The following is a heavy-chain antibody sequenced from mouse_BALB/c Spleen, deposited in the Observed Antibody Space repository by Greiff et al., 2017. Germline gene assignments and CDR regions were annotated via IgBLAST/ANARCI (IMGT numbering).Heavy chain of an antibody. J-gene: IGHJ3*01. D-gene: IGHD2-3*01. CDR3: ARGGYYPAWFAY. Sequence: VQLQQSGPSLMKPSQTLSLTCSVTGDSITSGYWNWIRKFPGNKLEYMGYISYSGSTYYNPSLKSRISITRDPSKNQYYLQLNSVTTEDTATYYCARGGYYPAWFAYWGQGTLVTVSA. V-gene: IGHV3-8*02. CDR1: GDSITSGY. CDR2: ISYSGST.